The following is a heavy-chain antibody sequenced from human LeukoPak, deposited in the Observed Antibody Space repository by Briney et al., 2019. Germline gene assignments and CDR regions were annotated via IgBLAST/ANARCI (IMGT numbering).Heavy chain of an antibody. CDR1: GGSISSSSYY. J-gene: IGHJ4*02. V-gene: IGHV4-39*07. Sequence: SETLSLTCTVSGGSISSSSYYWGWIRQPPGKGLEWIGSIYYSGSTYYNPSLKSRVTISADTSKNQFSLKLSSVTAADTAVYYCAKATTSGYDPYYFDYWGQGTLVTVSS. CDR3: AKATTSGYDPYYFDY. D-gene: IGHD5-12*01. CDR2: IYYSGST.